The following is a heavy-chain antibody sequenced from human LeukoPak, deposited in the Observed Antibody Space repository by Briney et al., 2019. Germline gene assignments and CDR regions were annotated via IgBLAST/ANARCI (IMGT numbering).Heavy chain of an antibody. Sequence: PGGSLRLSCAASGFTVSSNYMSWVRQAPGKGLEWVSVIYSGGSTYYADSVKGRFSISRDNSKNTLYLQMNSLRAEDTAVYYCARGVEGVMKDFDYWGQGTLVTVSS. CDR2: IYSGGST. CDR3: ARGVEGVMKDFDY. V-gene: IGHV3-66*01. J-gene: IGHJ4*02. CDR1: GFTVSSNY. D-gene: IGHD3-16*01.